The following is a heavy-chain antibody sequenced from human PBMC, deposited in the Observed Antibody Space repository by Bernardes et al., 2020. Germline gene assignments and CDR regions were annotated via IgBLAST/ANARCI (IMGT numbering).Heavy chain of an antibody. CDR2: ISGSGGQT. Sequence: GGSLRLSCAASGFTVTDCVMRWVRQAPGKGLEWVSSISGSGGQTHYTDSVKGRFTISRDIFKSTLYLEMNSLRAEDTAVYFCAIGPLGLDYMDVWGKGTTVTVSS. V-gene: IGHV3-23*01. CDR1: GFTVTDCV. CDR3: AIGPLGLDYMDV. J-gene: IGHJ6*03.